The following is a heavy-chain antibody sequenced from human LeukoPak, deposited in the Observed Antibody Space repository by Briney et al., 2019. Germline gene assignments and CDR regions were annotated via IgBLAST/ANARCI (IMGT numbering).Heavy chain of an antibody. CDR3: ARGDFCSKSNCYLRPMDV. V-gene: IGHV4-59*02. CDR2: IYYSGST. CDR1: GGSVSDYY. Sequence: SETLSLTCTVSGGSVSDYYWNWIRQPPGKGLEWIGYIYYSGSTTYNPSLKSRVTMSVDTAKNQFSLKLRSVTAADTAIYYCARGDFCSKSNCYLRPMDVWGKGTTVTVSS. D-gene: IGHD3-3*01. J-gene: IGHJ6*03.